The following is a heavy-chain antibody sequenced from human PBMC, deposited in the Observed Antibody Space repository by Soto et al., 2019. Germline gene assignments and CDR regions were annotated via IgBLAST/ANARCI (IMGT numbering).Heavy chain of an antibody. CDR3: ARDKADKDCIRTSCVSRLDC. Sequence: GGSLRLSFAASGFTFNAQTITWVRQAPGKGLEWVSYFVTDTVTKHYPDSVGGRFTISRDNAKNSLYLQMDSLRDEDNAVYYCARDKADKDCIRTSCVSRLDCWGQGTLVTVSS. J-gene: IGHJ1*01. CDR2: FVTDTVTK. V-gene: IGHV3-48*02. CDR1: GFTFNAQT. D-gene: IGHD2-2*01.